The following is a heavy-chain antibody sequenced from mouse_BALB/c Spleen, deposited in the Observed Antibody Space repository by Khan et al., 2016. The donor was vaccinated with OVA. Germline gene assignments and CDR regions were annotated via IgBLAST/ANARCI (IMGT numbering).Heavy chain of an antibody. CDR1: GYTFTNYG. CDR2: INTYTGEP. V-gene: IGHV9-3-1*01. Sequence: QIQLVQSGPELKKPGETVKISCKASGYTFTNYGMNWVKQAPGRGLKWMGWINTYTGEPTYADDFKGRFVFSLETSASTAYLQINNLKNEDTATXFCERPPIFSYVMGYWGQGTSVTVSS. CDR3: ERPPIFSYVMGY. J-gene: IGHJ4*01.